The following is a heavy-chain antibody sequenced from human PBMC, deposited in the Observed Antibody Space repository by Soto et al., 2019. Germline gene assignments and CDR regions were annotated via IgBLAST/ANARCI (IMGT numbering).Heavy chain of an antibody. J-gene: IGHJ5*02. CDR3: ARDRAVIVATAIPFFDP. CDR2: ISPYNSNT. Sequence: GPSVKVSCKASGYTFISYGISWVRQAPGEGLEWMGWISPYNSNTEYAKKFQGRVTMTTDKSTSTAYMELRSLRSDDTAMYYCARDRAVIVATAIPFFDPWGPGTLVTVSS. V-gene: IGHV1-18*01. D-gene: IGHD2-2*01. CDR1: GYTFISYG.